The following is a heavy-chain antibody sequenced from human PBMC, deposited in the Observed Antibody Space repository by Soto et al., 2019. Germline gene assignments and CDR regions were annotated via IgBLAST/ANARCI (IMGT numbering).Heavy chain of an antibody. D-gene: IGHD6-6*01. J-gene: IGHJ4*02. CDR1: GGSISSYY. Sequence: QVQLQESGPGLVKPSETLSLTCTVSGGSISSYYWSWIRQPPGKGLEWIGYIYYSGSTNYNPSLKSRVTISVDTSKNQFSLKLSSVTAADTAVYYCARDHGSSIFDYWGQGTLVTVS. V-gene: IGHV4-59*01. CDR3: ARDHGSSIFDY. CDR2: IYYSGST.